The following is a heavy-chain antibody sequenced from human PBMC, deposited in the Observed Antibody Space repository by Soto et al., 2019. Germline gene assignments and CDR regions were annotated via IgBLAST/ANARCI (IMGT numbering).Heavy chain of an antibody. J-gene: IGHJ4*02. V-gene: IGHV3-7*03. Sequence: PGGSLRLSCAASGFTFSSYWMSWVRQAPGKGLEWVANIKQDGSEKYYVDSVKGRFTISRDNAKNSLYLQMNSLRAEDTAVYYCARVGLRFLEWLLSPGYFDYWGQGTLVTVSS. CDR1: GFTFSSYW. CDR3: ARVGLRFLEWLLSPGYFDY. CDR2: IKQDGSEK. D-gene: IGHD3-3*01.